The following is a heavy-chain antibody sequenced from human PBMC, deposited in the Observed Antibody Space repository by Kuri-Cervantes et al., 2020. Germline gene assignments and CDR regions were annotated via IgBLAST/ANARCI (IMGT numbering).Heavy chain of an antibody. J-gene: IGHJ4*02. V-gene: IGHV1-69*02. Sequence: SVKVSCKASGGTFSSYTISWVRQAPGQGLEWMGRIIPILGIANYAQMFQGRVTITADQSTSTAYMELSSLRSEDTAVYYCARGNCGGDCSIDYWGQGTLVTDSS. CDR3: ARGNCGGDCSIDY. CDR2: IIPILGIA. CDR1: GGTFSSYT. D-gene: IGHD2-21*02.